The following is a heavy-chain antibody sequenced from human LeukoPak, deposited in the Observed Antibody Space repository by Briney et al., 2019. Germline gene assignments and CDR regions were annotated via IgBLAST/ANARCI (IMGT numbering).Heavy chain of an antibody. CDR1: GFTFSSYG. CDR2: ISDSGGIT. Sequence: QAGGSLRLSCAASGFTFSSYGMSWVRQAPGKGLEWVSTISDSGGITYYADSVKGRFTISRDNSKSTLYLQMNSVRVEDTAMYYCASLSAMTTAPPDVWGHGTMVTVSS. V-gene: IGHV3-23*01. D-gene: IGHD4-11*01. J-gene: IGHJ6*02. CDR3: ASLSAMTTAPPDV.